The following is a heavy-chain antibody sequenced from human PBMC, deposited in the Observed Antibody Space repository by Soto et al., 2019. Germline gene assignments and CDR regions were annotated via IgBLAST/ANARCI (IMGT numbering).Heavy chain of an antibody. CDR3: TSQKGHSRTYTGMDV. V-gene: IGHV6-1*01. Sequence: PSETLSLTCAISGDSVSSNSAAWNWIRQSPSRGLEWLGRAYYRSQWYYDSAVSVRSRITVIPDTSKNQFSLQLNSVTPEDTAVYYCTSQKGHSRTYTGMDVWGEGTRVTVSS. D-gene: IGHD2-2*02. CDR2: AYYRSQWYY. CDR1: GDSVSSNSAA. J-gene: IGHJ6*01.